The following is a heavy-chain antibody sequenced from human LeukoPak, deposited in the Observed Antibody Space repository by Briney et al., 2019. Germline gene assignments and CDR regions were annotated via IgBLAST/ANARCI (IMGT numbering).Heavy chain of an antibody. CDR1: GYTFTNYW. D-gene: IGHD4-17*01. Sequence: GASLKISCKGSGYTFTNYWIGWVRQMRGKGLEWMGIIYPGDSDPKYSPSFQGQVTISADKSISTADLQWSSLKASDTAMVYCWRSTYCDYYFDYWGQGTRVTVSS. J-gene: IGHJ4*02. CDR2: IYPGDSDP. CDR3: WRSTYCDYYFDY. V-gene: IGHV5-51*01.